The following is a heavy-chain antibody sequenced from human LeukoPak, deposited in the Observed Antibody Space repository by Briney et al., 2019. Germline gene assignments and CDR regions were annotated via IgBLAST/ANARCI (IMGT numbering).Heavy chain of an antibody. D-gene: IGHD1-26*01. Sequence: GGSLRLSCAASGFTFSSYAISWVRQAPGKGLEWVSAISGSGGSTYYADSVKGRFTISRDNSKNTLYLQMNSLRAEDTAVYYCASFGSYYGLYFDYWGQGTLVTVSS. CDR1: GFTFSSYA. V-gene: IGHV3-23*01. CDR2: ISGSGGST. J-gene: IGHJ4*02. CDR3: ASFGSYYGLYFDY.